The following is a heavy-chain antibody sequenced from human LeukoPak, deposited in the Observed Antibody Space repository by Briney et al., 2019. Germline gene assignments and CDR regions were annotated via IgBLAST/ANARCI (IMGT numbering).Heavy chain of an antibody. Sequence: GGSLRLSCAASEFTFSNYDMHWVRQAAGKGLEWVSTIDTAGNTWYPDSVKGRFTISRENAKSSLNLQMNSLRVGDTAVYYCAMAKTPGIQTAGRMTYFYSWGQRNLVTVSS. CDR3: AMAKTPGIQTAGRMTYFYS. CDR1: EFTFSNYD. CDR2: IDTAGNT. V-gene: IGHV3-13*01. J-gene: IGHJ4*02. D-gene: IGHD6-13*01.